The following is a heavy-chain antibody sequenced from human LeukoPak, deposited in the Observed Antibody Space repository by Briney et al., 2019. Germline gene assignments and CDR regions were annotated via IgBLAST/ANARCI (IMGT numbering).Heavy chain of an antibody. J-gene: IGHJ4*02. Sequence: TGGSLRLSCAASGFTFISYMMNWVRQAPGKGLDWVASVSSSGNYIYYADSVRGRFTISRDNAKNSLYLQVNSLRGEDAAMYFCARGPAHGLDYWGQGTLVTVSS. V-gene: IGHV3-21*01. CDR3: ARGPAHGLDY. CDR2: VSSSGNYI. CDR1: GFTFISYM.